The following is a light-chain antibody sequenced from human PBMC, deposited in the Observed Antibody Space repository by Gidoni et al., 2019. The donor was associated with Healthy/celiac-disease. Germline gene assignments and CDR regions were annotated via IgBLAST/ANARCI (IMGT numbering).Light chain of an antibody. Sequence: DIQMTQSPSSLSASVGDRVTITCQASQDISNYLNWYQQKPGKAPKLLIYDASNLETGVPSRFSGSGSGTDFTFTISSLQPEDIATYYCQQYDNLPSKSSFXXXTKLEIK. V-gene: IGKV1-33*01. CDR1: QDISNY. CDR3: QQYDNLPSKSS. J-gene: IGKJ2*04. CDR2: DAS.